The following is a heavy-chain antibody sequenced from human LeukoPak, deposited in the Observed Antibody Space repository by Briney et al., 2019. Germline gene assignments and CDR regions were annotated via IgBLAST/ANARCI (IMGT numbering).Heavy chain of an antibody. CDR1: GFTFDDYA. D-gene: IGHD2-2*01. Sequence: TGGSLRLSCAASGFTFDDYAMHWVRQAPGKGLEWVSGISWNSGSIGYADSVKGRFTISRDNAKNSLYLQMNSLRAEDTAVYYCATGIEVVPAAMGIYCGGDCYSGYFQHWGQGTLVTVSS. CDR3: ATGIEVVPAAMGIYCGGDCYSGYFQH. V-gene: IGHV3-9*01. CDR2: ISWNSGSI. J-gene: IGHJ1*01.